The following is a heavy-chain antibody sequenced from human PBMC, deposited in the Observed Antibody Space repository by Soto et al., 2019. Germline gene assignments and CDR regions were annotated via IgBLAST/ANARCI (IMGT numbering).Heavy chain of an antibody. CDR1: GYTFTSSG. V-gene: IGHV1-18*04. Sequence: ASVKVSCKASGYTFTSSGISWVRQAPGQGLEWMGWISTHNGNTNYAQKLQGRVTMTTDTSSNTVYMELRSLRSDDTAVYYCARDKGQNIVGARVWFDTWGQGTLVTVSS. CDR2: ISTHNGNT. J-gene: IGHJ5*02. CDR3: ARDKGQNIVGARVWFDT. D-gene: IGHD1-26*01.